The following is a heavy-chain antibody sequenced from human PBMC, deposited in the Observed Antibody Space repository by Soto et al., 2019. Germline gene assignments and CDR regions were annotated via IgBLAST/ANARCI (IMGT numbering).Heavy chain of an antibody. CDR2: FDPEDAET. CDR3: ARGYPQQLVPGSGWLGTYYYYGMDV. V-gene: IGHV1-24*01. CDR1: GYTLTELS. D-gene: IGHD6-13*01. Sequence: GASVKVSCKVSGYTLTELSLHWVRQPPGKGLEWMGGFDPEDAETIFAQKFQGRVTLTEDTSTDTAYMELSSLGSDDTAVYYCARGYPQQLVPGSGWLGTYYYYGMDVWGQGTTVTVSS. J-gene: IGHJ6*02.